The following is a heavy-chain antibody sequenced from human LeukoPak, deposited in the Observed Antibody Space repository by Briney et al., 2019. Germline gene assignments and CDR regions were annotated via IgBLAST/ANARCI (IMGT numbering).Heavy chain of an antibody. V-gene: IGHV4-59*08. CDR2: IYYSGST. J-gene: IGHJ4*02. Sequence: SQTLSLTCTVSGGSITSYYWSWMRQPPGKGLEWIGYIYYSGSTNYNPSLKSRVTISVDTSKNQFSLKLSSVTAADTAVYYCARRRVGATMVDYWGQGTLVIVSS. CDR3: ARRRVGATMVDY. D-gene: IGHD1-26*01. CDR1: GGSITSYY.